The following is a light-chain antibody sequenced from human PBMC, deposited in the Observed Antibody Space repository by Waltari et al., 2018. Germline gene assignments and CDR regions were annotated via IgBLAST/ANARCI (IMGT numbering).Light chain of an antibody. J-gene: IGKJ2*01. V-gene: IGKV1-39*01. CDR1: QSISSY. CDR3: QQTYNYPFT. CDR2: GAS. Sequence: GGDRVTITCRASQSISSYLIWYHQKPGKAPNLLIYGASTLQSGVPSRFSGGGSGTDFTLTISSLQPEDSATYYCQQTYNYPFTFGQGTKVEIK.